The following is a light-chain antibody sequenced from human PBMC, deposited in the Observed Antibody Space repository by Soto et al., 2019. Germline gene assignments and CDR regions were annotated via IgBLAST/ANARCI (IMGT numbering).Light chain of an antibody. V-gene: IGKV3-15*01. Sequence: EIVMTQSPDTLYVSPGEGATLSCRASQSVRTKLAWYQQKAGQAPRLLIYGASTRATGIPDRFSGSGSGTEFTLTISSLQSEDFAVYYCQQYNSWPPIPFGQGTRLEIK. CDR3: QQYNSWPPIP. J-gene: IGKJ5*01. CDR2: GAS. CDR1: QSVRTK.